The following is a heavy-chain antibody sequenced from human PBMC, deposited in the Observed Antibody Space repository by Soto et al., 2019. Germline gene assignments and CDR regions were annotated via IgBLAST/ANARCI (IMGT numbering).Heavy chain of an antibody. CDR2: INPSGGST. Sequence: QVQLVQSGAEVKKPGASVKESCKASGYTFTSYYMHWVRQAPGQGLEGMGIINPSGGSTSYAQKFQGRVTMTGDTSTSTGYMGLSSLRSEDTAVYYCAREAVVTLKRGTLDYWGQGTLVTGSS. J-gene: IGHJ4*02. CDR3: AREAVVTLKRGTLDY. V-gene: IGHV1-46*01. D-gene: IGHD2-15*01. CDR1: GYTFTSYY.